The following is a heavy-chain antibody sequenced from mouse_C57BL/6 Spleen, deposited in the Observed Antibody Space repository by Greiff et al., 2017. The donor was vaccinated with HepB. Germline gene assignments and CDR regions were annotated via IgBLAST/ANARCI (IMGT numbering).Heavy chain of an antibody. V-gene: IGHV1-61*01. J-gene: IGHJ2*01. CDR3: AREGGDYPLTGAFDY. CDR2: IYPSDSET. CDR1: GYTFTSYW. D-gene: IGHD4-1*01. Sequence: QVQLQQPGAELVRPGSSVKLSCKASGYTFTSYWMDWVKQRPGQGLEWIGNIYPSDSETHYNQKFKDKATLTVDKSASTAYMQLSSLTSEDSAVYYCAREGGDYPLTGAFDYWGQGTTLTVSS.